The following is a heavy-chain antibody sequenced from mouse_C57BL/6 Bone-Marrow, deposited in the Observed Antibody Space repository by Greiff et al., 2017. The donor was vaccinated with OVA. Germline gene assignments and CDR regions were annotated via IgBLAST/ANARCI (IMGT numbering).Heavy chain of an antibody. J-gene: IGHJ3*01. CDR2: ISNGGGST. D-gene: IGHD2-4*01. V-gene: IGHV5-12*01. CDR3: ARNYDYDAAWVAY. Sequence: EVQLQESGGGLVQPGGSLKLSCAASGFTFSDYYMYWVRQTPEKRLEWVAYISNGGGSTYYPDTVKGRFTISRDNARNTLYLQMSRLKSEDTAMYYWARNYDYDAAWVAYWGQGTLVTVSA. CDR1: GFTFSDYY.